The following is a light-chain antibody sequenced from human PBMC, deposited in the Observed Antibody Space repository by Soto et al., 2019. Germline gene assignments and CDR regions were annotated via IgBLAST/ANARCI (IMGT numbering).Light chain of an antibody. Sequence: QSVLTQPASVSGSPGQSITISCTGTSSDIGAYDYVSWYQQHPGKAPKLMIYDVIYRPSGVSNRFSGSKSVNTASLTISGLQAEDEAHYYCSSYTSSSTLVFGGGTQLTVL. CDR3: SSYTSSSTLV. J-gene: IGLJ2*01. V-gene: IGLV2-14*03. CDR2: DVI. CDR1: SSDIGAYDY.